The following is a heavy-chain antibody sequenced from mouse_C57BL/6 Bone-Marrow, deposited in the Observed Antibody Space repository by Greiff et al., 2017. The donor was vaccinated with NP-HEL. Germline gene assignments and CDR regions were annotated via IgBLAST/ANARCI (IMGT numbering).Heavy chain of an antibody. Sequence: EVKLQESGPGLVKPSQTVFLTCTVTGISITTGNYRWSWIRQFPGNKLEWIGYIYYSGTITYNPSLTSRTTITRDTPKNQFFLEMNSLTAEDTATYYCARERAYDGYFFDYWGQGTTLTVSS. CDR3: ARERAYDGYFFDY. V-gene: IGHV3-5*01. J-gene: IGHJ2*01. CDR1: GISITTGNYR. CDR2: IYYSGTI. D-gene: IGHD2-3*01.